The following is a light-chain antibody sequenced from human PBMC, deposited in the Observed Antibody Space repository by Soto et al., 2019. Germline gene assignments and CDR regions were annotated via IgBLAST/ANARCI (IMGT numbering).Light chain of an antibody. V-gene: IGKV1-39*01. CDR3: QHGTTRT. CDR2: AAS. CDR1: QTSSTY. J-gene: IGKJ1*01. Sequence: SLSASVEDRVTLLCRASQTSSTYLSWYQQKPGNAPKLLIYAASRAQSRVPSRCSSSGSETDFTLTSRRLQAEEVANYCYQHGTTRTFGRGTKVDIK.